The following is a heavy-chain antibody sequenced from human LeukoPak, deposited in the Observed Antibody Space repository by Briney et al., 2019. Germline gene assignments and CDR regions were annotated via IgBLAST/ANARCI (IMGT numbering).Heavy chain of an antibody. D-gene: IGHD1-26*01. CDR3: ARVSSGATTVDY. V-gene: IGHV4-4*02. CDR1: GGSISSIDW. CDR2: MSHSGGT. Sequence: SETLSLTCAVSGGSISSIDWWTWVRQPPGKELEWIGEMSHSGGTNYNPSLRSRVTMSVDKSKNQCSLNLSSVTAADTAVYYCARVSSGATTVDYWGQGTLVTVSS. J-gene: IGHJ4*02.